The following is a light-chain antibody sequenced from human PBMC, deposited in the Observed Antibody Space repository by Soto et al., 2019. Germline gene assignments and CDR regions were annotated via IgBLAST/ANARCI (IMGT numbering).Light chain of an antibody. CDR1: QSIRSW. Sequence: DIPMTQSPSTLSASVGDRVTITCRASQSIRSWLAWYQQKPGKAPKLLIYQASSLGSGVPSRFSGSGSGTEFTLTLSSLQPDDFATYYCQQYNAYSTFGQGTKLEIK. CDR2: QAS. J-gene: IGKJ2*01. V-gene: IGKV1-5*03. CDR3: QQYNAYST.